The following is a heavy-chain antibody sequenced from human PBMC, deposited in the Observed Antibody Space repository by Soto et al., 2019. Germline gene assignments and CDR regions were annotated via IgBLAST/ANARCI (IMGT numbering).Heavy chain of an antibody. J-gene: IGHJ6*03. V-gene: IGHV1-18*01. CDR1: GYTFTSYG. CDR3: ARLREIYYYYYVDV. CDR2: ISAYNGNT. Sequence: QVQLVQSGAEVKKPGASVKVSCKASGYTFTSYGISWVRQAPGQGLEWMGWISAYNGNTNYAQKLQGRMTMTTDPTTSTAYMELRSLRSDDTAVYYCARLREIYYYYYVDVWGKGTTVTGSS. D-gene: IGHD3-16*01.